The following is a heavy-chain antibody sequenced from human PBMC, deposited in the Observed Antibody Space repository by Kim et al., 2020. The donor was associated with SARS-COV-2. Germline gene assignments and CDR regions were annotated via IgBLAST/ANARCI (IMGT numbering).Heavy chain of an antibody. CDR3: ARSACPYDYYFDY. J-gene: IGHJ4*02. V-gene: IGHV5-51*01. D-gene: IGHD3-16*01. Sequence: RYRPSLQGQVPISAEESTTTAYLQWSSLKAADTAMYYCARSACPYDYYFDYWGQGTLVTVSS.